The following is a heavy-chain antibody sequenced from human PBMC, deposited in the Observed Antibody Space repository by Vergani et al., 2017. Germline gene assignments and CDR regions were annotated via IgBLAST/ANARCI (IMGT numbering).Heavy chain of an antibody. CDR2: ISAYNGNT. CDR1: GYTFTSYG. J-gene: IGHJ6*02. V-gene: IGHV1-18*01. CDR3: ARGDLRYLNWPYYCYGIDV. Sequence: QVQLVQSGAGVKKPGASVKVSCTASGYTFTSYGISWVRQAPGQGLEWMGWISAYNGNTNYAQKLQGRVTMTTDTSTSTAYMELRSLRSDDTAVYYWARGDLRYLNWPYYCYGIDVWGQGTTVTVS. D-gene: IGHD3-9*01.